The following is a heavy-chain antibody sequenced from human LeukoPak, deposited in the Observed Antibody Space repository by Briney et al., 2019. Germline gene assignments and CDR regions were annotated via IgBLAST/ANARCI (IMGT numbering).Heavy chain of an antibody. Sequence: ASVKASCKASGYTFTSYGISWVRQAPGQGLEWMGWISAYNGNTNYAQKLQGRVTMTTDTSTSTAYMELRSLRSDDTAVYYCAREGLYSSSWYGNYYYYGMDVWGQGTTVTVSS. J-gene: IGHJ6*02. CDR2: ISAYNGNT. V-gene: IGHV1-18*01. CDR3: AREGLYSSSWYGNYYYYGMDV. CDR1: GYTFTSYG. D-gene: IGHD6-13*01.